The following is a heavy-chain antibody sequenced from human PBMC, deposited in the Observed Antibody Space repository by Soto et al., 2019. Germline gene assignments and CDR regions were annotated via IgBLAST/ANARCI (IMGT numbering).Heavy chain of an antibody. CDR1: GFTFSDYY. J-gene: IGHJ4*02. V-gene: IGHV3-72*01. CDR3: GSVPLSSVRYNSPDY. D-gene: IGHD6-19*01. CDR2: IRNKANSYAT. Sequence: EVQLVESGGGLVQPGGSLRLSCEASGFTFSDYYMDWVRQAPGKGLELVGRIRNKANSYATHHGASLQGRFIVSRDDSMNSLYLQMNSLKTKDTAVYYCGSVPLSSVRYNSPDYWGQRILVTVSS.